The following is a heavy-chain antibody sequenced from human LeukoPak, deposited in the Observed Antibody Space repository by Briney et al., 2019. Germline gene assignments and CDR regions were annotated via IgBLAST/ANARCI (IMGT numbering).Heavy chain of an antibody. Sequence: ASVKVSCKASGYTFTSYGISWVRQAPGQGLEWMGWISAYNGNTNYAQKLQGRVTMTTDTSTSTAYMELRSLRSDDTVVYYCARGAYYYGSGSSPFDYWGQGTLVTVSS. CDR2: ISAYNGNT. D-gene: IGHD3-10*01. CDR1: GYTFTSYG. J-gene: IGHJ4*02. CDR3: ARGAYYYGSGSSPFDY. V-gene: IGHV1-18*01.